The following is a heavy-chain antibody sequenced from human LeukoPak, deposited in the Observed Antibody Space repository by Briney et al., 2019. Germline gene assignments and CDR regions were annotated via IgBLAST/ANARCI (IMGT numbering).Heavy chain of an antibody. CDR1: GFTFSSYR. Sequence: GGSLRLSCAASGFTFSSYRMTWVRQAPGKGLGWVSSISSSSSYIYYADSVKGRFTISRDNAKNSLYLQMNSLRAEDTAVYYCASGWSFDYWGQGTLVTVSS. J-gene: IGHJ4*02. V-gene: IGHV3-21*01. CDR3: ASGWSFDY. CDR2: ISSSSSYI. D-gene: IGHD6-19*01.